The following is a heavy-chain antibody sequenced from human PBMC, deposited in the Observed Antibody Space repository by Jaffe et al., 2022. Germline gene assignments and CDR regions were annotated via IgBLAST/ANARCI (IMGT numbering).Heavy chain of an antibody. CDR2: IGTAGDT. Sequence: EVQLVESGGGLVQPGGSLRLSCAASGFTFSSYDMHWVRQATGKGLEWVSAIGTAGDTYYPGSVKGRFTISRENAKNSLYLQMNSLRAGDTAVYYCARGPSYGDYGFGFDPWGQGTLVTVSS. CDR1: GFTFSSYD. CDR3: ARGPSYGDYGFGFDP. J-gene: IGHJ5*02. V-gene: IGHV3-13*01. D-gene: IGHD4-17*01.